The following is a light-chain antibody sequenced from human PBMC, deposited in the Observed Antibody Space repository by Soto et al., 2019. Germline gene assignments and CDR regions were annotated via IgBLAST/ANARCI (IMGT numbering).Light chain of an antibody. CDR2: EGS. CDR3: LQSAHLPRT. V-gene: IGKV2D-29*01. J-gene: IGKJ2*01. Sequence: DVVMTQTPLSLSVTPGQSASISCKTSQSLLQSDGKTYLYWYLQMPGQPPQVLIYEGSNRFSVVPDRFSGSGAGTDFTLKISRVEAEDVGVYYCLQSAHLPRTFGQGTKLEIK. CDR1: QSLLQSDGKTY.